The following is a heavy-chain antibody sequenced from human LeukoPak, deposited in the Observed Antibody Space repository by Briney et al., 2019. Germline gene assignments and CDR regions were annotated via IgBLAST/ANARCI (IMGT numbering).Heavy chain of an antibody. CDR1: GGSISSSSYY. J-gene: IGHJ6*03. CDR2: IYYSGST. V-gene: IGHV4-39*07. D-gene: IGHD6-13*01. CDR3: AGSRSGYYYYYMDV. Sequence: PSETLSLTCTVSGGSISSSSYYWGWIRQPPGTGLEWIGSIYYSGSTYYNPSLKSRVTISVDTSKNQSSLKLSSVTAADTAVYYCAGSRSGYYYYYMDVWGKGTTVTVSS.